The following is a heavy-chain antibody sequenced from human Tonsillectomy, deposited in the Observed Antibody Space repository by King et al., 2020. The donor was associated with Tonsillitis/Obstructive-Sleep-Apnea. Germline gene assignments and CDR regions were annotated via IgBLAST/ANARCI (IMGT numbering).Heavy chain of an antibody. CDR2: ISSSSTYI. V-gene: IGHV3-21*01. CDR1: GFTFSTFA. Sequence: VQLVESGGGLVKPGGSLRLSCAASGFTFSTFAMNWVRQAPGKGLEGVSSISSSSTYIYYADSVKGRFTISRDNAMNSLYLQMNSLRAEDTAVYYCARSTYSSGWYYDAFDIWGQGTMVTVSS. J-gene: IGHJ3*02. D-gene: IGHD6-19*01. CDR3: ARSTYSSGWYYDAFDI.